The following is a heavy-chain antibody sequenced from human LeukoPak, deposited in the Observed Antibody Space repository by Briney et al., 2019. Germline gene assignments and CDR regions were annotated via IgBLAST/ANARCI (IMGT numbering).Heavy chain of an antibody. CDR3: ARETGMTPPNYYYYGMDV. J-gene: IGHJ6*02. V-gene: IGHV1-46*01. D-gene: IGHD1-14*01. CDR2: INPSGGST. Sequence: ASVKVSCKASGYTFTSYYVHWVRQAPGQGLEWMGIINPSGGSTTYAQKFQGRVTMTRDTFTSTVYMELSSLRSEDTAVYYCARETGMTPPNYYYYGMDVWGQGTTVTVSS. CDR1: GYTFTSYY.